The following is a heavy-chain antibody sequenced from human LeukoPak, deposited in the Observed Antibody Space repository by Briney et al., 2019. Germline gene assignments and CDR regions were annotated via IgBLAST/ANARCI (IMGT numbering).Heavy chain of an antibody. J-gene: IGHJ4*02. V-gene: IGHV3-74*01. CDR2: INSDGRST. CDR3: ARNSNGMSN. D-gene: IGHD2-8*01. Sequence: PGGSLRLSCVASGFTFTNYGMMWVRQAPGKGLVWVSYINSDGRSTTYADPVKGRFTISRDNAKNTLYLQMSSLRAEDTAMYYCARNSNGMSNWGQGTLVIVSS. CDR1: GFTFTNYG.